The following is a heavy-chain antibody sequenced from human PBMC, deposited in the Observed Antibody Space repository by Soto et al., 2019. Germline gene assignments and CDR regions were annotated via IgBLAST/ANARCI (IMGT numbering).Heavy chain of an antibody. CDR1: GFTFSTYG. Sequence: QVQLVESGGGVVQPGRSLRLSCAASGFTFSTYGMHWVRQAPGKGLEWVAVISYDGSNKYYADSVKGRFTISRDNSKNTLYLQMNSLRAEDTAVYYCAKDRILYLSLGMDVWGQGTPVTVSS. CDR3: AKDRILYLSLGMDV. J-gene: IGHJ6*02. D-gene: IGHD3-3*01. V-gene: IGHV3-30*18. CDR2: ISYDGSNK.